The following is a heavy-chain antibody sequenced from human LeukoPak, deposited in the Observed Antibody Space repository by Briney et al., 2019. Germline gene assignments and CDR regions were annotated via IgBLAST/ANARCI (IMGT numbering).Heavy chain of an antibody. CDR3: ARRSDYGDYGYYFDY. D-gene: IGHD4-17*01. CDR2: IYSGGST. V-gene: IGHV3-53*01. J-gene: IGHJ4*02. CDR1: GFTVSSNY. Sequence: GGSLRLSCAASGFTVSSNYMSWVRQAPGKGLVWVSVIYSGGSTYYADCVKGRFTISRDNSKNTLYLQMNSLRAEDTAVYYCARRSDYGDYGYYFDYWGQGTLVTVSS.